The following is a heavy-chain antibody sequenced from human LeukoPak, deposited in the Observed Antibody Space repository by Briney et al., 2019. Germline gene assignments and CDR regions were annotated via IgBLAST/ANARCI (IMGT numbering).Heavy chain of an antibody. J-gene: IGHJ4*02. D-gene: IGHD3-10*01. V-gene: IGHV3-7*05. CDR2: IKEDGSAK. Sequence: GGSLRLSCVASRFAFSSYWMAWVRRAPGKGLEWVANIKEDGSAKSYVDSVKGRFTISRDNAKNSLYLQLSSLRAEDTAVYYCARDYYGSGSYFDYWGQGALVTVSS. CDR1: RFAFSSYW. CDR3: ARDYYGSGSYFDY.